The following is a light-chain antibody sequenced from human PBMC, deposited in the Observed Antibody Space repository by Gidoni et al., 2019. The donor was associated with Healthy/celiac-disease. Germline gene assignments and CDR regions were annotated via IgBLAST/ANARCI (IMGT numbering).Light chain of an antibody. Sequence: QSALPHPASVSGSPGQSITISCTGTSSDVGSYNLVSWYQQHPGKAPKLMIYEGSKRPSGVSNRFSGSKSGNTASLKISGLQAEDEADYYCCSYAGSSTVVFGGGTKLTVL. CDR3: CSYAGSSTVV. J-gene: IGLJ2*01. V-gene: IGLV2-23*01. CDR1: SSDVGSYNL. CDR2: EGS.